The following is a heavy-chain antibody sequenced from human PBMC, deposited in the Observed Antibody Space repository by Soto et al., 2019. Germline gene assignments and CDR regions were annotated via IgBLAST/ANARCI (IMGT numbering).Heavy chain of an antibody. CDR3: ARDGRNEAVAGTRNWFDP. CDR2: INHSGST. Sequence: PSETLSLTCAVYGGSFSGYYWSWIRQPPGKGLEWIGEINHSGSTNYNPSLKSRVTISVDTSKNQFSPKLSSATAADTAVYYCARDGRNEAVAGTRNWFDPWGQGTLVTVSS. J-gene: IGHJ5*02. V-gene: IGHV4-34*01. CDR1: GGSFSGYY. D-gene: IGHD6-19*01.